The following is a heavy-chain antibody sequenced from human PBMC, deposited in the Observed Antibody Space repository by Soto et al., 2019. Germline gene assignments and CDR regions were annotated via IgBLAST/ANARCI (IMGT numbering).Heavy chain of an antibody. Sequence: QVYLEQSGAEVKKPGASVKVTCKASGYTFWNFGISWVRQAPGQGLEWMGWISPYNDNTNSAQKFQDRVTMTTDTSTSTAYMELRSLRSDDTAVYYCSRLPTIGYHTNYYYGMDVWGQGTTVTGSS. V-gene: IGHV1-18*01. J-gene: IGHJ6*02. CDR3: SRLPTIGYHTNYYYGMDV. CDR2: ISPYNDNT. D-gene: IGHD2-8*01. CDR1: GYTFWNFG.